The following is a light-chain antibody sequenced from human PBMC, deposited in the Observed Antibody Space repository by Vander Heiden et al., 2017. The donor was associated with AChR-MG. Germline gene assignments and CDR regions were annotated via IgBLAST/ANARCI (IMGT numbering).Light chain of an antibody. CDR1: SRDVGGYNY. J-gene: IGLJ2*01. V-gene: IGLV2-14*03. CDR2: DVS. Sequence: QSALTQPASVSGSPGQSITIPCTGTSRDVGGYNYVSWYQQHPGKAPKLMIYDVSNRPSGVSSRFSSSKSGNTASLTISGLQAEDEADYYCSAYTSSSTVVFGGGTKLTVL. CDR3: SAYTSSSTVV.